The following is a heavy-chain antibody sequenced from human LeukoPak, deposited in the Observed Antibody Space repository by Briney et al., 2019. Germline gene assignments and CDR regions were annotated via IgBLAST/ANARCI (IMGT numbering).Heavy chain of an antibody. Sequence: SQTLSLTCTVSGGSISSGDYYWSWIRQPPGKGLEWIGYIYYSGSTYYNPSLKSRVTISVDTSKNQFSLKLSSVTAADTAVYYCASGVYYYYGMDVWGRGTTVTVSS. CDR3: ASGVYYYYGMDV. CDR2: IYYSGST. V-gene: IGHV4-30-4*01. J-gene: IGHJ6*02. D-gene: IGHD2-8*01. CDR1: GGSISSGDYY.